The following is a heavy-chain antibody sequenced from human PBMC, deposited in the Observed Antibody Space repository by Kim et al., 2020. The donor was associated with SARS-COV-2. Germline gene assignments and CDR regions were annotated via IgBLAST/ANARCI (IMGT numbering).Heavy chain of an antibody. Sequence: ASVKVSCKASGYTFTSYAMNWVRQAPGQGLEWMGWINTNTGNPTYAQGFTGRFVFSLDTSVSTAYLQISSLKAEDTAVYYCARATRPDIVVVPAAMRRYYFDYWGQGTLVTVSS. J-gene: IGHJ4*02. D-gene: IGHD2-2*01. CDR3: ARATRPDIVVVPAAMRRYYFDY. CDR2: INTNTGNP. CDR1: GYTFTSYA. V-gene: IGHV7-4-1*02.